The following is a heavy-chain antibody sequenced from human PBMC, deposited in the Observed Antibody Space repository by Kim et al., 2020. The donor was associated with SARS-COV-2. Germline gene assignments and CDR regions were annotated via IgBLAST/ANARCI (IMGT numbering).Heavy chain of an antibody. J-gene: IGHJ4*02. D-gene: IGHD5-12*01. V-gene: IGHV3-48*02. CDR1: GFTFSSYS. CDR2: ISSSSTI. Sequence: GGSLRLSCAASGFTFSSYSMNWVRQAPGKGLEWVSYISSSSTIYYADSVKGRFTISRDNAKNSLYLQMNSLRDEDTAVYYCARDSDVDIVATTVIGGVVGATGFDYWGQGTLVTVSS. CDR3: ARDSDVDIVATTVIGGVVGATGFDY.